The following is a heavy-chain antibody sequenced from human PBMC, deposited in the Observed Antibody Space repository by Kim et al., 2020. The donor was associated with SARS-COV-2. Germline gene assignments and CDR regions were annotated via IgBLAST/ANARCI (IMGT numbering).Heavy chain of an antibody. D-gene: IGHD3-22*01. CDR2: ISTTGST. Sequence: SETLSLTCSVSGLSINSGDYHWTWIRQPTGKGLQWIGRISTTGSTNYSPTFKGRVTISLDTSQNQFSLELTSVTAADTAVYYCAREERYDFDSSGSATWGRGTLVIVSS. J-gene: IGHJ5*02. CDR3: AREERYDFDSSGSAT. CDR1: GLSINSGDYH. V-gene: IGHV4-61*02.